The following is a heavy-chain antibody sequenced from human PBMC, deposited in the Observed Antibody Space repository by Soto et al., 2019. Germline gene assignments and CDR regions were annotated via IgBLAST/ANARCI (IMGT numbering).Heavy chain of an antibody. Sequence: QVQLVQSGAEVKKPGASVKVSCKASGYTFTSYYMHWVRQAPGQGLEWMGIINPSGGSTSYAQKFQGRVTMTRDTSTSTVYMELSSLRSEATAVYYCARDGCSGVDTATLDYWGHGTLFTVAS. V-gene: IGHV1-46*01. CDR3: ARDGCSGVDTATLDY. J-gene: IGHJ4*01. CDR1: GYTFTSYY. CDR2: INPSGGST. D-gene: IGHD5-18*01.